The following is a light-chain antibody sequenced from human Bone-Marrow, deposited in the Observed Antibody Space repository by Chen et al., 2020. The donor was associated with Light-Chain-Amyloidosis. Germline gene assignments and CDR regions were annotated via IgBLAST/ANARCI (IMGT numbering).Light chain of an antibody. CDR2: EDT. V-gene: IGLV2-23*01. CDR1: VTDVGSYNL. Sequence: QSALTPPASVSGSPGQSITISCTGTVTDVGSYNLVSRYQQYPGKAPKLLIYEDTKRPSGVSHRFSASKSGITASLTISGIQAEDEAVYYCCSYAGTPWLFGGGTYLTVL. CDR3: CSYAGTPWL. J-gene: IGLJ3*02.